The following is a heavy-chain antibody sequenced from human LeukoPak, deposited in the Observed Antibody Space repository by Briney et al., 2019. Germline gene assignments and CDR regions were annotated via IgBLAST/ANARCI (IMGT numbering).Heavy chain of an antibody. D-gene: IGHD2-15*01. CDR1: GFTFSSYD. J-gene: IGHJ4*02. CDR2: IGTAGDT. V-gene: IGHV3-13*01. CDR3: VRGPYCSGGSCYGHFDY. Sequence: GSLRLSCGASGFTFSSYDMYWVRQVAGKGLEWVSAIGTAGDTYYPGSVKGRFTISRENAKNSLYLQMNSLRAGDTAVYYCVRGPYCSGGSCYGHFDYWGQGTLVTVSS.